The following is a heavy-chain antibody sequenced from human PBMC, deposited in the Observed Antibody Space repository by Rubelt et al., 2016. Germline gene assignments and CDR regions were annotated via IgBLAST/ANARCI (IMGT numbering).Heavy chain of an antibody. CDR2: IYHRGIT. Sequence: QLQLQESGPGLVKPSETLSLNCSVSGVPITYTNSYWAWIRQAPGKGPEWIGSIYHRGITYYNPSLRSHVDMSVDMSGSQFSQVLTMVTATDTAMYYCARRDVAVPPAKNGFDFWGQGTMVTVSS. J-gene: IGHJ3*01. V-gene: IGHV4-39*01. CDR3: ARRDVAVPPAKNGFDF. D-gene: IGHD6-19*01. CDR1: GVPITYTNSY.